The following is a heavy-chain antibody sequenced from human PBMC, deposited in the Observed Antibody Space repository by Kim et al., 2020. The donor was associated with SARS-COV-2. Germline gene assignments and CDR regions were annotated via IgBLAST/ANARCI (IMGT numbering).Heavy chain of an antibody. V-gene: IGHV4-4*07. Sequence: SETLSLTCTVSGGSISSYYWSWIRQPAGKGLEWIGRIYTSGSTNYNPSLKSRVTMSVDTSKNQFSLKLSSVTAADTAVYYCARDSEELVPTLWGMDVWGKGTTVTVSS. CDR1: GGSISSYY. J-gene: IGHJ6*03. CDR3: ARDSEELVPTLWGMDV. CDR2: IYTSGST. D-gene: IGHD6-13*01.